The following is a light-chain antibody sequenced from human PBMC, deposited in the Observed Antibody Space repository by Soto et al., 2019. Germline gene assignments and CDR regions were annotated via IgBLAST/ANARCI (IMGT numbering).Light chain of an antibody. CDR1: QGISTW. J-gene: IGKJ5*01. CDR3: QQANSFPIT. Sequence: IXCRASQGISTWLAWYQQKPGKAPNLLIYGASSLQSGVPSRFSGSGSGTDFTLTINSLQPEDSATYYCQQANSFPITFGQGTRLEI. V-gene: IGKV1-12*01. CDR2: GAS.